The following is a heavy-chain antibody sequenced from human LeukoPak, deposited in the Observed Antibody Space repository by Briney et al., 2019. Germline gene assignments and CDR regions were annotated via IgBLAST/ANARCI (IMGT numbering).Heavy chain of an antibody. Sequence: ASVKVSCKASGYTFTSYGISWVRQAPGQGLEWMGWITTDSGNTNYAQQFQGRVTLTTDTSTSTVYMDLRSLRSDDTAVYYCARGRGRTMIRGVNDYWGQGTLVTVSS. J-gene: IGHJ4*02. CDR1: GYTFTSYG. CDR3: ARGRGRTMIRGVNDY. CDR2: ITTDSGNT. V-gene: IGHV1-18*01. D-gene: IGHD3-10*01.